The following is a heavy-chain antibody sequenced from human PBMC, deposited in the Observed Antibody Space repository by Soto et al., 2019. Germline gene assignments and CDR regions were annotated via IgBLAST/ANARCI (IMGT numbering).Heavy chain of an antibody. V-gene: IGHV4-31*03. CDR2: INHSGST. CDR3: ARVVAATQGYWFDP. Sequence: SETLSLTCTVSGGSISSGGYYWSWIRQHPGKGLEWIGEINHSGSTNYNPSLKSRVTISVDTSKNQFSLKLSSVTAADTAVYYCARVVAATQGYWFDPWGQGTLVTVS. D-gene: IGHD2-15*01. CDR1: GGSISSGGYY. J-gene: IGHJ5*02.